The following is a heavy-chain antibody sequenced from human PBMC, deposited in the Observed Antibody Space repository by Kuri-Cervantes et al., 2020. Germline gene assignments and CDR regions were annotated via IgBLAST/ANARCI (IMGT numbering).Heavy chain of an antibody. CDR2: IYYSGST. Sequence: GSLRLSCTVSGGSIRSSNYYWGWIRQPPGKGLEWIGSIYYSGSTYYNPSLKSRVTISVDTSKNQFSLKLSSVTAADTAVYYCARHRGNTYGKMWDFDYWGQGNLVTVSS. J-gene: IGHJ4*02. CDR1: GGSIRSSNYY. CDR3: ARHRGNTYGKMWDFDY. D-gene: IGHD5-18*01. V-gene: IGHV4-39*01.